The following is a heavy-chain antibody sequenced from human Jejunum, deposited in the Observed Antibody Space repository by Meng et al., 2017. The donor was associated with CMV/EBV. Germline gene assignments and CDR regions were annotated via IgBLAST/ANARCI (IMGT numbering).Heavy chain of an antibody. Sequence: QIQLVQSGGEVMQPGASVKVSCKASGYSFTSVGVNWVRQAPEQGLEWMGWISPNNGNANYAQRFHGRVIMTTDTSTSTAYMELRSLRPDDTAVYYCTRGGEWLFGPGYFDYWGQGTLVTVSS. CDR1: GYSFTSVG. V-gene: IGHV1-18*01. CDR2: ISPNNGNA. CDR3: TRGGEWLFGPGYFDY. J-gene: IGHJ4*02. D-gene: IGHD3-3*01.